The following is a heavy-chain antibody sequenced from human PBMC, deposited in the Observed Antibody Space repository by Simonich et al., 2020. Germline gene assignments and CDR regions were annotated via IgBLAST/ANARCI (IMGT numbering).Heavy chain of an antibody. V-gene: IGHV3-21*01. CDR2: ISSRSSYI. CDR1: GFTFSSYS. J-gene: IGHJ4*02. D-gene: IGHD5-18*01. Sequence: EVQLVESGGGLVKPGGSLRLSCAASGFTFSSYSMNWVRQDPGKGLEWVSSISSRSSYIYYADSVKGRFTISRDNAKNSLYLQMNSLRAEDTAVYYCARDVDTAMVFDYWGQGTLVTVSS. CDR3: ARDVDTAMVFDY.